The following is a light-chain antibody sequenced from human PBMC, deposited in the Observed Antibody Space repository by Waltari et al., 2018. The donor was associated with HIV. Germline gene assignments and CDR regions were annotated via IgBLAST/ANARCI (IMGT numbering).Light chain of an antibody. CDR1: TSNIGSNS. V-gene: IGLV1-47*01. J-gene: IGLJ2*01. CDR3: VAWDDSRGGVV. CDR2: WNN. Sequence: SVLTQPPSASGTPGQRVTISCSGSTSNIGSNSAFWYQHLPGTAPKLLIHWNNLRPSGGPDRFSGSTSGTSASLAISGLRSEDEADYYCVAWDDSRGGVVFGGGTKVAVL.